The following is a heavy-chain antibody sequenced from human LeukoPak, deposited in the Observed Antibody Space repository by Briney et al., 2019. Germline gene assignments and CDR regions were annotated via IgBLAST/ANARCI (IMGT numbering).Heavy chain of an antibody. D-gene: IGHD5-12*01. CDR2: ISSSGRTI. J-gene: IGHJ4*02. V-gene: IGHV3-11*01. Sequence: GGSLRLSCAAPGFTFSDYYMSWIRQAPGKGLEWVSYISSSGRTINYADSVKGRFTISRDNAKNSLYLQMNSLRAEDTAVYYCARHIGHRNSGYDYWGQGTLVTVSS. CDR1: GFTFSDYY. CDR3: ARHIGHRNSGYDY.